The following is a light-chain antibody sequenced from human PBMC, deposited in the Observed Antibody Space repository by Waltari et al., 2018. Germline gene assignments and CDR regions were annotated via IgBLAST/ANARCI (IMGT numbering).Light chain of an antibody. Sequence: QSALTQRPSLSGTPGQGVTISCSGASSNIGVNDVNWYQQFPGTAPKLLICSNYLRPSGVPERFSGSKSGISASLAISGLQSEDEADYYCATWDDKLNGVLFGGGTKLTVL. CDR3: ATWDDKLNGVL. V-gene: IGLV1-44*01. CDR1: SSNIGVND. CDR2: SNY. J-gene: IGLJ3*02.